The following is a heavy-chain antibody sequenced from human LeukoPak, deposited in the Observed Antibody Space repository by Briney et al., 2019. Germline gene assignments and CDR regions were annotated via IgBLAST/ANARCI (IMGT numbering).Heavy chain of an antibody. J-gene: IGHJ6*02. CDR1: GGSFSGYY. V-gene: IGHV4-34*01. Sequence: SKTLSLTCAVYGGSFSGYYWSWIRQPPGKGLEWIGEINHSGSTNYNPSLKSRATISVDTSKNQFSLKLSSVTAADTAVYYCARGGFPSTLYYYYYGMDVWGQGTTVTVSS. D-gene: IGHD3-16*01. CDR2: INHSGST. CDR3: ARGGFPSTLYYYYYGMDV.